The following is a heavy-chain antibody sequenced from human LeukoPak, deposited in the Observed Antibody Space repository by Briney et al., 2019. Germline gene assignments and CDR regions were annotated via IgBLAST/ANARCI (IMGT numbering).Heavy chain of an antibody. CDR2: MNPNSGVT. J-gene: IGHJ4*02. CDR3: ARGDRSGWYRMFDD. D-gene: IGHD6-19*01. Sequence: ASVKVSCKASVYTFISYDMHWVRQAPGQGLEWMGWMNPNSGVTNYAQKFQGRVSMTRDTSISTAYLELSRLRSDDTAVYHCARGDRSGWYRMFDDWGQGTLVTVSS. CDR1: VYTFISYD. V-gene: IGHV1-2*02.